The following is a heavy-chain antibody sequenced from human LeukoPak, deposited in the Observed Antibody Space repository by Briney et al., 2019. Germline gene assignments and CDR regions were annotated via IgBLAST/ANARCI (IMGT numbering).Heavy chain of an antibody. CDR1: GYTFTSYG. V-gene: IGHV1-18*01. J-gene: IGHJ5*02. D-gene: IGHD2-2*01. CDR3: ARDPMEYQLLEDSWFDP. Sequence: ASVKVSCKASGYTFTSYGISWVRQAPGQGLEWMGWISAYNGNTNYAQKLQGRVTMTTDTSTSTAYMELRSLRSDDTAVYYCARDPMEYQLLEDSWFDPWGQGTLVTVSS. CDR2: ISAYNGNT.